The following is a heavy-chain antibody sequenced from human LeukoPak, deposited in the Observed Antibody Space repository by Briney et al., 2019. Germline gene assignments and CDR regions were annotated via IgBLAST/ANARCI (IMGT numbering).Heavy chain of an antibody. CDR2: IYYSGST. CDR3: ARVTYTVTAHDYYYYMDV. Sequence: PSETLSLTCTVSGGSISSSSYYWGWIRQPPGKGLEWIGSIYYSGSTYYNPSLKSRVTISVDTSKNQFSLKLSSVTAAGTAVYYCARVTYTVTAHDYYYYMDVWGKGTTVTVSS. V-gene: IGHV4-39*07. D-gene: IGHD4-17*01. J-gene: IGHJ6*03. CDR1: GGSISSSSYY.